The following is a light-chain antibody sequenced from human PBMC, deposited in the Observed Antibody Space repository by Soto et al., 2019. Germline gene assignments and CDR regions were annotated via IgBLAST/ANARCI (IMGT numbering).Light chain of an antibody. CDR2: AAS. CDR3: HHSYSRPYT. CDR1: QSISSY. V-gene: IGKV1-39*01. Sequence: DIQMTQSPSSLSASVGDRVTITCQASQSISSYLNWYQQKPGKPPKLLIYAASSLKSGVRSRFSGSESGTAFTLLCGSRQPEDFATYYCHHSYSRPYTFGQGTKLEI. J-gene: IGKJ2*01.